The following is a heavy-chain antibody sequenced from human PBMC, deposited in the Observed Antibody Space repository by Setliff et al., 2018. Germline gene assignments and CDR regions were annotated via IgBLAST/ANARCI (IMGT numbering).Heavy chain of an antibody. Sequence: GASVKVSCKASGYSLSNYVMNWVRQAPGQGLEWMGWINTKTGDSTYAQGYTGRFAFSLDTSDSATYLDISNLKAEDTATYYCARADHLVTTTFDYWGQGTLVTVSS. CDR2: INTKTGDS. D-gene: IGHD4-17*01. J-gene: IGHJ4*01. V-gene: IGHV7-4-1*02. CDR3: ARADHLVTTTFDY. CDR1: GYSLSNYV.